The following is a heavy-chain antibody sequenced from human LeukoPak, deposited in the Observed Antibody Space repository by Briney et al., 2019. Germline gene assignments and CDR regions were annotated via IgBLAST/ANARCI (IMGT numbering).Heavy chain of an antibody. CDR3: ARLARGYYYESSGHIDY. J-gene: IGHJ4*02. CDR1: GGSLSNYY. CDR2: IYYSGSP. D-gene: IGHD3-22*01. V-gene: IGHV4-59*08. Sequence: SETLSLTCTVSGGSLSNYYWSWIRQPPGKGLEWIGYIYYSGSPTYNPSLRSRVTISVDTSKNQFSLKLSSVTAADTAVYYCARLARGYYYESSGHIDYWGQGILVTVSS.